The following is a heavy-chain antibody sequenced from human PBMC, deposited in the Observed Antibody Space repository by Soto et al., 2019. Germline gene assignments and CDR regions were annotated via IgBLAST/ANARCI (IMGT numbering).Heavy chain of an antibody. CDR2: FDPEDGET. CDR3: AAGGTRWLHSDVDY. D-gene: IGHD1-1*01. Sequence: QVQLLQSGAEVKKPGASVKVSCKVSGYTLTDLSMHWVRQAPGRGLEWMGGFDPEDGETIFAQKFQGRVTMTEDTTTYSTYTELTSLRSEETAVYYCAAGGTRWLHSDVDYWGQGTLVTISS. V-gene: IGHV1-24*01. CDR1: GYTLTDLS. J-gene: IGHJ4*02.